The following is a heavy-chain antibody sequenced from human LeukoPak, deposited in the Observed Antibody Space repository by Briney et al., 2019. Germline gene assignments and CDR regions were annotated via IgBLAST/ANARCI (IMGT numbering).Heavy chain of an antibody. CDR3: ARDRNDFWSGYYNWFDP. V-gene: IGHV4-4*07. J-gene: IGHJ5*02. CDR2: IYTSGST. D-gene: IGHD3-3*01. CDR1: GGSISSYY. Sequence: SDTLPLTCTVSGGSISSYYWSWIRQPAEKGLEWIGRIYTSGSTNYNPSLKSRVTMSVYTSKNQFSLKLSSVTAADTAVYYCARDRNDFWSGYYNWFDPWGQGTLVTVSS.